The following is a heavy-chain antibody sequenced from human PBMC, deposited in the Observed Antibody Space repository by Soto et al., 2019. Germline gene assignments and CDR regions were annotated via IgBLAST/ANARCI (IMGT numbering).Heavy chain of an antibody. CDR1: GGSISSYY. CDR2: IYYSGST. CDR3: ARTLRFLEWLGRSRDYYYYMDV. Sequence: SATLSLTCTVSGGSISSYYWSWIRQPPGKGLEWIGYIYYSGSTNYNPSLKSRVTISVDTSKNQFSLKLSSVTAADTAVYYCARTLRFLEWLGRSRDYYYYMDVWGKGTTVTVSS. V-gene: IGHV4-59*08. J-gene: IGHJ6*03. D-gene: IGHD3-3*01.